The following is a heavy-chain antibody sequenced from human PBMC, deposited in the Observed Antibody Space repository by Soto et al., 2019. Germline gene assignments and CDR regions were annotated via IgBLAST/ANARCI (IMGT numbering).Heavy chain of an antibody. J-gene: IGHJ4*02. CDR2: IYYSGST. CDR1: GGSISSSSYY. V-gene: IGHV4-39*01. D-gene: IGHD5-18*01. CDR3: ARQAEDSYGPFDY. Sequence: PSETLSLTCTVSGGSISSSSYYWGWIRQPPGKGLEWIGSIYYSGSTYYNPSLKSRVTISVDTSKNQFSLKLSSVTAADTAVYYCARQAEDSYGPFDYWGRGTLVTVSS.